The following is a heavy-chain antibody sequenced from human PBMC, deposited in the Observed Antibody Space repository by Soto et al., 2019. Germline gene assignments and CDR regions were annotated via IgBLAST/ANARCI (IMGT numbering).Heavy chain of an antibody. CDR1: GFTSSSYA. Sequence: GGSLRLSCAASGFTSSSYAMSWVRQAPGKGLEWVSAISGSGGSTYYADSVKGRFTISRDNSKNTLYLQMNSLRAEDTAVYYCAKSLNRPYGSYPYYCGMDVWGQGTTVTVSS. V-gene: IGHV3-23*01. D-gene: IGHD3-10*01. CDR2: ISGSGGST. J-gene: IGHJ6*02. CDR3: AKSLNRPYGSYPYYCGMDV.